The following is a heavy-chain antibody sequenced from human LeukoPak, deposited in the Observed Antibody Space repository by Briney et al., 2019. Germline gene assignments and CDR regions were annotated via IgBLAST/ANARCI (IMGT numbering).Heavy chain of an antibody. CDR2: IDWDDDK. D-gene: IGHD1-26*01. V-gene: IGHV2-70*04. Sequence: SGPTLVNPTQTLTLTCTFSGFSLSTSGMRVSWIRQPPGKALEWLARIDWDDDKFYSTSLQTRLTISKDTSKNQVVLTMTNMDPVDTATYYCARSGGSCISGTLGFNYWGQGILVTVSS. J-gene: IGHJ4*02. CDR3: ARSGGSCISGTLGFNY. CDR1: GFSLSTSGMR.